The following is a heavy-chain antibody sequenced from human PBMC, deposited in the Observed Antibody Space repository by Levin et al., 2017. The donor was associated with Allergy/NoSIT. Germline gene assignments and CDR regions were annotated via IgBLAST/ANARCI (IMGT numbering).Heavy chain of an antibody. Sequence: PGGSLRLSCAASGFTFSDYGMHWVRQAPGKGLEWVALISYDGNNKYYADSVKGRFTGSRDNSKNTLYLQMNSLRAEDTAVYYCASLSEQQFVGDYWGQGTLVTVSS. D-gene: IGHD6-13*01. CDR3: ASLSEQQFVGDY. J-gene: IGHJ4*02. CDR2: ISYDGNNK. V-gene: IGHV3-30*03. CDR1: GFTFSDYG.